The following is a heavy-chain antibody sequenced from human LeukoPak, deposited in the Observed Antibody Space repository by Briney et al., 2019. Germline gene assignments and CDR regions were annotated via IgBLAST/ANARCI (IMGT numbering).Heavy chain of an antibody. V-gene: IGHV1-69*04. J-gene: IGHJ4*03. CDR1: GGTFSSYA. Sequence: SVKVTFMSSGGTFSSYAISWVRQAPGQGLEWMGRIIPILGIANYAQKFQGRVTITADKSTSTAYMELSSLRSEDTAVYYCARGRAACSSSCVDVWGQGTLVTVSS. CDR3: ARGRAACSSSCVDV. CDR2: IIPILGIA. D-gene: IGHD6-6*01.